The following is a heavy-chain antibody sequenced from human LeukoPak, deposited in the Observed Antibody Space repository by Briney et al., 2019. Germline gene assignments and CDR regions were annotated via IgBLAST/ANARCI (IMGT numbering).Heavy chain of an antibody. CDR3: ERDKVDYFDY. CDR1: VGSIRSYY. Sequence: PSETLSLTCTVSVGSIRSYYWSWIRQPAGKGLEWIGRIYTSGSTNYNPSLKSRVTMSVDTSKNQFSLKLSSVTAADTAVYYCERDKVDYFDYWGQGTLVTVSS. V-gene: IGHV4-4*07. CDR2: IYTSGST. J-gene: IGHJ4*02.